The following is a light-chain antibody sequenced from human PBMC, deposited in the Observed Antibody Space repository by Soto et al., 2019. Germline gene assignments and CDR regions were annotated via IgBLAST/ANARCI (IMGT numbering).Light chain of an antibody. J-gene: IGKJ1*01. V-gene: IGKV1-5*03. CDR3: QQYSGFSTT. Sequence: DIQMTQSPSTLSASVGDRVTITCRASQSISTWLAWYQQKPGKAPKLLIYKASTLESGVPSRFSGSGSGTEFTLTISSLQPDDLATYYCQQYSGFSTTFGQGTRVEVK. CDR2: KAS. CDR1: QSISTW.